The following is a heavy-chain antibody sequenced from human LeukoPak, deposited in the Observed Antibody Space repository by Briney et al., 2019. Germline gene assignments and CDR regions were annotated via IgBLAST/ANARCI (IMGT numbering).Heavy chain of an antibody. Sequence: GSLRLSCAASGFTFSSYAMSWVRQAPGKGLEWVSAISGSGGSTYYADSVKGRFTISRDNSKNTLYLQMNSLRAEDTAVYYCAKGGIVVVVATDFDYWGQGTLVTVSS. CDR1: GFTFSSYA. J-gene: IGHJ4*02. CDR2: ISGSGGST. V-gene: IGHV3-23*01. D-gene: IGHD2-15*01. CDR3: AKGGIVVVVATDFDY.